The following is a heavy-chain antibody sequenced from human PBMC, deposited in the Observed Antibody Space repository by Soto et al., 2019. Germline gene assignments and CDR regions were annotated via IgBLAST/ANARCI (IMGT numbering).Heavy chain of an antibody. CDR3: GGSQAVAGTTSEAFDI. D-gene: IGHD6-19*01. V-gene: IGHV4-4*02. J-gene: IGHJ3*02. Sequence: QVQLQESGPGLVKPSGTLSLTCAVSSGSISSSNWWSWVRQPPGKGLEWIGEIYHSGSTNYNPSLKSRVTISVDKSKNQFSLKLSSVTAADTAVYYCGGSQAVAGTTSEAFDIWGQGTMVTVSS. CDR2: IYHSGST. CDR1: SGSISSSNW.